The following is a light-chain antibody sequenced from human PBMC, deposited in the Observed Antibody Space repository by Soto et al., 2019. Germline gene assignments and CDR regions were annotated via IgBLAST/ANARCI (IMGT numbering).Light chain of an antibody. CDR2: LGS. Sequence: DIVMTQSPLSLPVTPGEAASISCRSSESLLFTNGYNYLDWYVQKPGQSPQLLIYLGSHRAPGVPDRFSGSGSGTDFTLKNSRVEAEDVGFYYCMQGVETPFTFGPGTKVDIK. V-gene: IGKV2-28*01. CDR1: ESLLFTNGYNY. CDR3: MQGVETPFT. J-gene: IGKJ3*01.